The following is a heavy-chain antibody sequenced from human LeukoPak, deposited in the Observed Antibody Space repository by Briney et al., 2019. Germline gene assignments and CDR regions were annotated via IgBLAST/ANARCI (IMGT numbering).Heavy chain of an antibody. D-gene: IGHD3-22*01. CDR3: ARGQDYYDSSGYYRWNWFDP. Sequence: SVKVSCEASGGTFSSYAISWVRQAPGQGLEWMGGIIPIFGTANYAQKFQGRVTITTDESTSTAYMELSSLRSEDTAVYYCARGQDYYDSSGYYRWNWFDPWGQGTLVTVSS. CDR1: GGTFSSYA. J-gene: IGHJ5*02. CDR2: IIPIFGTA. V-gene: IGHV1-69*05.